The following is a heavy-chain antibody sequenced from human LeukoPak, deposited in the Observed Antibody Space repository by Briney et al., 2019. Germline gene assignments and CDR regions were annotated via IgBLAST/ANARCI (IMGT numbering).Heavy chain of an antibody. CDR3: ARVRVAAAGPFDY. J-gene: IGHJ4*02. CDR1: GGTFSSYA. Sequence: SVKVSCKASGGTFSSYAISWVRQAPGQGLEWMGRIIPILGIANYAQKFQGRVTITADKSTSTAYMGLSSLRSEDTAVYYCARVRVAAAGPFDYWGQGTLVTVSS. D-gene: IGHD6-13*01. CDR2: IIPILGIA. V-gene: IGHV1-69*04.